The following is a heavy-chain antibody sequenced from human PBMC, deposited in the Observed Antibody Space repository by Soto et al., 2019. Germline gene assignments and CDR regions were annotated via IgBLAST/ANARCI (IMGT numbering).Heavy chain of an antibody. CDR2: IYYIGST. V-gene: IGHV4-59*01. D-gene: IGHD3-10*01. J-gene: IGHJ5*02. CDR3: ARGLRRQMMNWFDP. CDR1: VVSISSYY. Sequence: SETLSLTCTFSVVSISSYYWSCIRHPPGKGLEWIGYIYYIGSTNYNPSLKSRVTISVDTSKNQFSLKLSSVTAADTAVYYCARGLRRQMMNWFDPGGQGNRVT.